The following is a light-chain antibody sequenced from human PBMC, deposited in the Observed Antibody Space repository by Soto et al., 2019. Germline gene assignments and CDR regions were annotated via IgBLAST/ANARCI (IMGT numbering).Light chain of an antibody. V-gene: IGKV1-5*01. J-gene: IGKJ1*01. CDR3: QQYNSYSTWT. Sequence: DIPITQSPSTVSASVGDRDTITCRASQSISSWLAWYQQKPGKAPKLLIYDASSLESGVPSRFSGSGSGTEFTLTISSLQPDDFATYYCQQYNSYSTWTFGQGTKVDIK. CDR1: QSISSW. CDR2: DAS.